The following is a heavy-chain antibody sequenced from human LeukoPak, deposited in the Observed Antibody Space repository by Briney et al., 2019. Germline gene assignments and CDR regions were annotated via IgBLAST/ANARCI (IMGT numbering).Heavy chain of an antibody. J-gene: IGHJ5*02. CDR2: IYYSGST. D-gene: IGHD5-24*01. V-gene: IGHV4-39*01. Sequence: PSETLSLTCTVSGGSISSSSYYWGWIRQPPGKGLECIGSIYYSGSTYYNPPLKSRVTISVDTSKNQFSLKLTSVTAADTAVYYCARHPSGRMWLQQGGWFDPWGQGTLVTVSS. CDR3: ARHPSGRMWLQQGGWFDP. CDR1: GGSISSSSYY.